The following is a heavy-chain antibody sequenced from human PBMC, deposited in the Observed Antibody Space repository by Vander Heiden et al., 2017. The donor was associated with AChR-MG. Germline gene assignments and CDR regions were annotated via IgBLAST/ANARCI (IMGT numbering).Heavy chain of an antibody. CDR3: ARDRGDYYDSSGYDAFDI. J-gene: IGHJ3*02. Sequence: QVQLVQSGAEVKKPGSSVKVSCKASGGTFSSYAISWVRQAPGQGLEWMGGIIPIFGTANYAQKFQGRVTITADESTSTAYMELSSLRSEETAVYYCARDRGDYYDSSGYDAFDIWGQGTMVTVSS. CDR2: IIPIFGTA. CDR1: GGTFSSYA. V-gene: IGHV1-69*01. D-gene: IGHD3-22*01.